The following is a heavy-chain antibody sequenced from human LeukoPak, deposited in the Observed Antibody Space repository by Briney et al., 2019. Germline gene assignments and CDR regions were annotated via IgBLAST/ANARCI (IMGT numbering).Heavy chain of an antibody. V-gene: IGHV4-59*01. Sequence: SETLSLTCTVSGGSISSYYWSWIRQPPGKGLEWIGYIYYSGGTNYNPSLKSRVTISVDTSKNQFSLKLSSVTAADTAVYYCARVQAGYSYGYDYWGQGTLVTVSS. CDR1: GGSISSYY. CDR3: ARVQAGYSYGYDY. D-gene: IGHD5-18*01. J-gene: IGHJ4*02. CDR2: IYYSGGT.